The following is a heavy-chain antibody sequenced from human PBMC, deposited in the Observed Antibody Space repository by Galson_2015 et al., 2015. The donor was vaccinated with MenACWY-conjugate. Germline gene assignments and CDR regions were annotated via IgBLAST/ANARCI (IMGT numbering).Heavy chain of an antibody. CDR2: IYSGGWT. CDR1: GFTFSSYN. D-gene: IGHD6-19*01. Sequence: SLRLSCAASGFTFSSYNMNWVRQAPGQGLEWVSLIYSGGWTNYADSAKGRFTISRDDSKNTLYLQMNSLRAEDTAVYYGVRDQWRQWLVHGNDAFDLWGQGTKVTVSS. CDR3: VRDQWRQWLVHGNDAFDL. V-gene: IGHV3-53*01. J-gene: IGHJ3*01.